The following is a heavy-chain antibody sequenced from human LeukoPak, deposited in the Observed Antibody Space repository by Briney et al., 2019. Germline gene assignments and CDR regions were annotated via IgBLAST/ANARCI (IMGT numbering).Heavy chain of an antibody. J-gene: IGHJ6*02. Sequence: ASVQVSCKASGYTFTGYYMHWVRQAPGQGLEWMGWINPNSGCTNYAQKFQGRVTMNRDTSISTAYMELSRLRSDDTAVYYCAILVVPAAKLNYYYYGMDVWGQGTTVTVSS. V-gene: IGHV1-2*02. CDR3: AILVVPAAKLNYYYYGMDV. CDR1: GYTFTGYY. CDR2: INPNSGCT. D-gene: IGHD2-2*01.